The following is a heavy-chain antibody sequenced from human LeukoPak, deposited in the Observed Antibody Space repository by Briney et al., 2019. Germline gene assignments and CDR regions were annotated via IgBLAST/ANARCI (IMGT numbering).Heavy chain of an antibody. D-gene: IGHD5/OR15-5a*01. J-gene: IGHJ3*02. CDR1: GFTFSSYD. Sequence: PGGSLRLSCAASGFTFSSYDMHWVRQAPGRGLEWVSAIGLAGDTYYPDSVKGRFTISRENAKNSMHLQTNSLKDGDTAVYYCIRGGIQVSGIDAFDIWGQGTVVTVSS. CDR3: IRGGIQVSGIDAFDI. CDR2: IGLAGDT. V-gene: IGHV3-13*01.